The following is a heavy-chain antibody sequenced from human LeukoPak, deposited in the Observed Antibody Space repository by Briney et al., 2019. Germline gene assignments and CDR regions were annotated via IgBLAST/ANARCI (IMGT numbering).Heavy chain of an antibody. J-gene: IGHJ4*02. D-gene: IGHD3-10*01. CDR1: GFTFSSYG. V-gene: IGHV3-NL1*01. CDR3: ARDSGFGEFNNY. Sequence: GGSLRLSCAASGFTFSSYGMHWVRQAPGKGLEWVSVIYSGGSTYYADSVKGRFTISRDNSKNTLYLQMNSLTAEDTAVYYCARDSGFGEFNNYWGQGTLVTVAS. CDR2: IYSGGST.